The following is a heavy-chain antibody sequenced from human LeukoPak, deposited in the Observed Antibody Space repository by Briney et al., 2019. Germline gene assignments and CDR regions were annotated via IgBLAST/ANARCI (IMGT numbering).Heavy chain of an antibody. J-gene: IGHJ4*02. CDR1: GFTFGDYG. CDR2: IRSKTYGGTT. CDR3: TRAFQSGAFAY. V-gene: IGHV3-49*04. D-gene: IGHD3-10*01. Sequence: PGGSLTRSCTASGFTFGDYGRSWVRQAPGKGLEWVGFIRSKTYGGTTEYAASVIGRFTLSRDDSKSVAYLQMDSLKTEDTAVYYCTRAFQSGAFAYRGQGTLVTVSS.